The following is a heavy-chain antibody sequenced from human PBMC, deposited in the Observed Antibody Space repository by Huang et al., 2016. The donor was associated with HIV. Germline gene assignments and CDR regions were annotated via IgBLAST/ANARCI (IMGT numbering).Heavy chain of an antibody. CDR1: GDTFSNYA. D-gene: IGHD5-12*01. V-gene: IGHV1-69*13. CDR3: ARGPRWLQFRYMDV. Sequence: QVQLVQSGTEVKKPGSSVKVSCKASGDTFSNYAITWVRQAPGQGLEWMGGIIPVVGSANYAQRFQGRVTMTADESTSTAYMQLSSLRSEDTAVYYCARGPRWLQFRYMDVWGKGTTVTVSS. CDR2: IIPVVGSA. J-gene: IGHJ6*03.